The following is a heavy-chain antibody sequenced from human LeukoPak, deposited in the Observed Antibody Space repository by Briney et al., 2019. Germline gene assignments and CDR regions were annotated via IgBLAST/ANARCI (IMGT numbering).Heavy chain of an antibody. CDR1: GFTVSSNY. J-gene: IGHJ3*02. D-gene: IGHD3-10*01. CDR2: IYSGGST. V-gene: IGHV3-66*02. Sequence: GGSLRLPCAASGFTVSSNYMSWVRQAPGKGVEWVSVIYSGGSTYYADSVKGRFTISRDNSKSTLFLQMNNLRAEDTAVYYCARAGTLAFDIWGQGTMVTVSS. CDR3: ARAGTLAFDI.